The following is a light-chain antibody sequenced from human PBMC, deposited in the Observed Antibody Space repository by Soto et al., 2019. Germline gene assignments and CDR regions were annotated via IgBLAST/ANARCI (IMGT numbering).Light chain of an antibody. CDR3: GSRL. CDR2: EVA. CDR1: STDPATYDL. V-gene: IGLV2-23*02. J-gene: IGLJ2*01. Sequence: QSALTQPASVSGSPGQSITISCSGTSTDPATYDLVSWYQQHPGKAPQLIIYEVAKRPSGVSARFSGSQSGDTASLTISGLQAADEAYYYCGSRLFGEGTKVTVL.